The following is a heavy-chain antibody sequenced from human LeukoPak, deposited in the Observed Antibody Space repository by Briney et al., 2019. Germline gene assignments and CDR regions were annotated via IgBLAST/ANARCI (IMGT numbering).Heavy chain of an antibody. D-gene: IGHD1-26*01. J-gene: IGHJ5*02. Sequence: LRLSCAASGFTFSSYAMSWVRQAPGKGLEWIGYIYYNGNTYCNPSLKSRLTISVDTSKNQFSLKLSSVTAADTAVYYCVRGVGATRGRSDPWGQGTLVTVSS. CDR3: VRGVGATRGRSDP. CDR2: IYYNGNT. V-gene: IGHV4-30-4*08. CDR1: GFTFSSYA.